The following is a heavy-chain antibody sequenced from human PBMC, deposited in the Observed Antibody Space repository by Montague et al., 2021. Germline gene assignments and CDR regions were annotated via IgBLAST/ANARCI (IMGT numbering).Heavy chain of an antibody. J-gene: IGHJ3*02. CDR3: ARNLASAAPGAFDI. CDR2: ITLDGSST. Sequence: SLSLSFSASGFSFSSYWMPWVRQVPGKGLLWVSRITLDGSSTAFADSVKGRFTTSRDNAKATLYLQMNSLRVEDTAVYYCARNLASAAPGAFDIWGQGTMVTVSS. D-gene: IGHD6-13*01. CDR1: GFSFSSYW. V-gene: IGHV3-74*01.